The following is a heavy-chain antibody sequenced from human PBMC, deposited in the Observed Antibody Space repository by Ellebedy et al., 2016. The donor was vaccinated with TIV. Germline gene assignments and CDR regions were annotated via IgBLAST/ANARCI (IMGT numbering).Heavy chain of an antibody. V-gene: IGHV3-23*01. Sequence: GESLKISCAASGFTFSSYVMSWVRQAPGKGLEWVSGISASCVNTYYADSVKGRFTISRDNSKNTLYLQMNSLRAEDTAVYYCARDIPQRPNPARFDPWGQGTLVTVSS. CDR1: GFTFSSYV. D-gene: IGHD1-1*01. J-gene: IGHJ5*02. CDR3: ARDIPQRPNPARFDP. CDR2: ISASCVNT.